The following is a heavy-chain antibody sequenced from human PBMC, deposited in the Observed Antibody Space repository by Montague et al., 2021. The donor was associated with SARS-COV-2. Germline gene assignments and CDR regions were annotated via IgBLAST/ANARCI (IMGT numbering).Heavy chain of an antibody. D-gene: IGHD3-9*01. V-gene: IGHV4-59*01. CDR1: GGSISSSY. CDR2: IYYRGGT. CDR3: SSVSRTDFDWLFPDSGSYYDYIDV. Sequence: SETLSLTCTVSGGSISSSYWRCILQPPAKGLVWIVYIYYRGGTNYYPSLISRVTISVDTSKNQFSLQLSSVTAADTAVYYCSSVSRTDFDWLFPDSGSYYDYIDVWGKGTTVTVSS. J-gene: IGHJ6*03.